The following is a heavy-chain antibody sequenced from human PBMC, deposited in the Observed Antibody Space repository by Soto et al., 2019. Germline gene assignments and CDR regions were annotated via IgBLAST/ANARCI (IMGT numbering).Heavy chain of an antibody. D-gene: IGHD6-25*01. CDR3: PRPLGEAAAAPFDY. Sequence: PSETLSLTCAVSGGSISSGGYSWSWIRQHPGKGLEWIGYIYYSGSTYYNPSLKSRVTISVDTSKNQFSLKLSSETAADTAVYYWPRPLGEAAAAPFDYWAQETLLTLPS. J-gene: IGHJ4*02. V-gene: IGHV4-31*11. CDR2: IYYSGST. CDR1: GGSISSGGYS.